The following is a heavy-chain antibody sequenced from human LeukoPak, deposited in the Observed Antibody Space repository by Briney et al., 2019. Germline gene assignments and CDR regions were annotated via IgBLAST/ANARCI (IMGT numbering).Heavy chain of an antibody. CDR3: AKREVRYFDWLTIYFDY. CDR1: GFTFSTYG. Sequence: PGGTLRLSCAASGFTFSTYGMSWVRQAPGKGLEWVSAISGSGGSTYYADSVKGRFTISRDNSKNTLYLQMNSLRAEDTAVYYCAKREVRYFDWLTIYFDYWGQGTLVTVSS. V-gene: IGHV3-23*01. D-gene: IGHD3-9*01. J-gene: IGHJ4*02. CDR2: ISGSGGST.